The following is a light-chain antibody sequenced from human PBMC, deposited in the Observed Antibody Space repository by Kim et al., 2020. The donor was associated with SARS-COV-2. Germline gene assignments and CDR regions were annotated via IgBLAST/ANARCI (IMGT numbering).Light chain of an antibody. CDR1: NIGSRS. CDR3: QVWDVGPLV. CDR2: YNS. Sequence: SYELTQPPSVSVAPGQTATISCCGDNIGSRSVHWCQQKPGQSPVLVIYYNSDRPSGIPERFSGSNSGNTATLTISGVQAGDEADYFCQVWDVGPLVFGGG. J-gene: IGLJ3*02. V-gene: IGLV3-21*04.